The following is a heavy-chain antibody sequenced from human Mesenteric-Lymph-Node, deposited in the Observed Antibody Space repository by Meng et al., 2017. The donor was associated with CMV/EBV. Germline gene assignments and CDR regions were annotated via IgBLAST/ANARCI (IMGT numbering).Heavy chain of an antibody. J-gene: IGHJ4*02. CDR1: GFILSNFP. V-gene: IGHV3-23*01. CDR2: ISGSGDNT. CDR3: AKGGLGWYFNY. Sequence: GESLKISCADSGFILSNFPMSWVRQAPGKGLEWVSTISGSGDNTYYADSVKGRFTISRDNSKNTLYLQMDSLRAEDTAVYYCAKGGLGWYFNYWGQGTLVTVSS. D-gene: IGHD3/OR15-3a*01.